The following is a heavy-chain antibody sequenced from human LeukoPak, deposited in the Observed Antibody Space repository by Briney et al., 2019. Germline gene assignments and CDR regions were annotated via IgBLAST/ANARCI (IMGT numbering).Heavy chain of an antibody. CDR2: ISGSGGST. Sequence: PGGSLRLSCAASGFTFSSNYMSWVRQAPGKGLEWVSAISGSGGSTYYADSVKGRFTISRDNSKNTLYLQMNSLRAEDTAVYYCAKRTYYYDSSGPSWFDYWGQGTLVTVSS. CDR1: GFTFSSNY. CDR3: AKRTYYYDSSGPSWFDY. D-gene: IGHD3-22*01. V-gene: IGHV3-23*01. J-gene: IGHJ4*02.